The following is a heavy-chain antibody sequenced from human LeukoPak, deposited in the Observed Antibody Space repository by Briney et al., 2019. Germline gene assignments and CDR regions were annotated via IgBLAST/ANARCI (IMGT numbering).Heavy chain of an antibody. J-gene: IGHJ3*02. CDR1: GFTFDNYA. CDR2: ISFDGNQE. CDR3: ARVVPAAQRWAYSGYNADAFDI. Sequence: PGGSLRLSCEASGFTFDNYAMHWVRQAPGRRLEWVAVISFDGNQEYYPDSVKGRFTISRDNSKNTLYLQMNSLRAEDTAVYYCARVVPAAQRWAYSGYNADAFDIWGQGTMVTVSS. D-gene: IGHD2-2*01. V-gene: IGHV3-30*14.